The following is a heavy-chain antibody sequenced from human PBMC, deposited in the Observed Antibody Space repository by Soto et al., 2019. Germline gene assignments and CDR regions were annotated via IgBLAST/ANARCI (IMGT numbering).Heavy chain of an antibody. CDR2: IYNGGST. D-gene: IGHD1-1*01. V-gene: IGHV3-53*01. Sequence: EVQLVESGGGLIQPGGSLRLSCAASGFTVSSNYMSWVRQAPGKGLEWVSVIYNGGSTYYADSVKGRFTFSRDNSKNMMYLQMNSLRSEDTAVYYCATPPIYNCGMDVWGQGTTVTVSS. CDR1: GFTVSSNY. J-gene: IGHJ6*02. CDR3: ATPPIYNCGMDV.